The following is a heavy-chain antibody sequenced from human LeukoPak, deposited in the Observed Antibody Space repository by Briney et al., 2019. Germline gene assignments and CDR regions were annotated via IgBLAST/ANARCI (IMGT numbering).Heavy chain of an antibody. Sequence: PSETLTLTCAVSGGSVSGHYWDWIRQPPGKGLEWIGYIYASGSANYHPSLTSRVTISLDSSENHVSLRLTSVTAEDTAVYYCAREAPGGSGWTNFDYWGQGSLVTASS. J-gene: IGHJ4*02. CDR3: AREAPGGSGWTNFDY. V-gene: IGHV4-59*02. CDR1: GGSVSGHY. CDR2: IYASGSA. D-gene: IGHD6-19*01.